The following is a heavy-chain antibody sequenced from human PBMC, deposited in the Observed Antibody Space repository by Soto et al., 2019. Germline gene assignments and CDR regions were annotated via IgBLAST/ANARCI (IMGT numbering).Heavy chain of an antibody. V-gene: IGHV4-39*01. CDR3: ARRPRGVAVDF. CDR2: IYYSGST. Sequence: ETLSLTCAVSGDSISNSDNYWGWIRQPPGKGLEWIGSIYYSGSTNDNPSLKSRVTISADTSKNQFSLKLRSVTAADTAVYYCARRPRGVAVDFWGQGTPVTVSS. D-gene: IGHD3-10*01. J-gene: IGHJ4*02. CDR1: GDSISNSDNY.